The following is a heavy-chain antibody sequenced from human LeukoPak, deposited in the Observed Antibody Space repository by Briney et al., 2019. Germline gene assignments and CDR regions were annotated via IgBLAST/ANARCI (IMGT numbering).Heavy chain of an antibody. J-gene: IGHJ3*02. Sequence: SETLSLTCTVSGGSISSSSYYWGWIRQPPGTGLEWIGSIYYSGSTYYNPSLKSRVTISVDTSKNQFSLKLSSVTAADTAVYYCASKIGGYYDSSGYDAFDIWGQGTMVTVSS. CDR3: ASKIGGYYDSSGYDAFDI. CDR1: GGSISSSSYY. CDR2: IYYSGST. D-gene: IGHD3-22*01. V-gene: IGHV4-39*07.